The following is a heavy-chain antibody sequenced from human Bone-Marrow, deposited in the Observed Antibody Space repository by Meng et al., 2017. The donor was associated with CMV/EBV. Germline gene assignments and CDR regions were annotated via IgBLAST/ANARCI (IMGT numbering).Heavy chain of an antibody. Sequence: GESLKISCAASGFTFSSYGMHWVRQAPGKGLEWVAVIWYDGSNKYYADSVKGRFTISRDNSKNTLYLQMNSLRAEDTAVYYCAKLVVRTGDYWGQGTLVTVSS. V-gene: IGHV3-33*06. CDR2: IWYDGSNK. D-gene: IGHD4-23*01. CDR1: GFTFSSYG. J-gene: IGHJ4*02. CDR3: AKLVVRTGDY.